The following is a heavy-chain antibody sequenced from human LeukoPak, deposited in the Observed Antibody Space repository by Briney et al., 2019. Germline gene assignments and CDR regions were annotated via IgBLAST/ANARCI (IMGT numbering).Heavy chain of an antibody. Sequence: SETLSLTCAVYGGSFSGYYWSWIRQPPGKGLEWIGEINHSGSTNYNPSLKSRVTISVDTSKNQFSLKLSSVTAADTAVYYCARAGVGWLQSMGPLDYWGQGTLVTVSS. CDR2: INHSGST. V-gene: IGHV4-34*01. CDR3: ARAGVGWLQSMGPLDY. CDR1: GGSFSGYY. J-gene: IGHJ4*02. D-gene: IGHD5-24*01.